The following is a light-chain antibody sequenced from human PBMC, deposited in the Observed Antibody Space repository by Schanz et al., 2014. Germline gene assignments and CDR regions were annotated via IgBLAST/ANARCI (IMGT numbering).Light chain of an antibody. Sequence: EIVLTQSPATLSLSPGERATLSCRASQSIGTNLAWYQQKLGQAPRLLIYGASSRATGIPDRFSGSGSGTFFTLTISRLEPEDFALYYCQHYGSSPLFTFGPGTTVDIK. CDR2: GAS. V-gene: IGKV3-20*01. CDR1: QSIGTN. J-gene: IGKJ3*01. CDR3: QHYGSSPLFT.